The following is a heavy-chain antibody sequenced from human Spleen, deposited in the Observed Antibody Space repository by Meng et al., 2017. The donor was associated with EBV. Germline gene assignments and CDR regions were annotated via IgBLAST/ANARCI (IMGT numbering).Heavy chain of an antibody. CDR2: VYFSGST. D-gene: IGHD4/OR15-4a*01. Sequence: QVQLQVSGPGLGKTSETLFLTCTVSGASISTGSYYWTWIRQTPGKGLEWLGYVYFSGSTNYNPSLKSRVTMSIDTSKNQFSLNLRSATAADAAVYFCARGGYGTNYFDPWGQGTLVTVSS. CDR1: GASISTGSYY. V-gene: IGHV4-61*01. J-gene: IGHJ5*02. CDR3: ARGGYGTNYFDP.